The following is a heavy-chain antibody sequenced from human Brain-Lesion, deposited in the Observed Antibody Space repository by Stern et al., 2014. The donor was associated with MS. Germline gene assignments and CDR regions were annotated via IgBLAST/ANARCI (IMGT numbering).Heavy chain of an antibody. CDR2: IFNSGST. J-gene: IGHJ6*02. D-gene: IGHD2-2*01. Sequence: VQLVESGPGLVKPSQTLSLSCTVSGGSISSGGYYWSWIRQPAGKGLEWIGRIFNSGSTRYKPSLKSRVTISIDPSKNHFSLRLNPMTAADTAVYYCARGRVVPGFQYYATDVWGQGTTVIVSS. V-gene: IGHV4-61*02. CDR1: GGSISSGGYY. CDR3: ARGRVVPGFQYYATDV.